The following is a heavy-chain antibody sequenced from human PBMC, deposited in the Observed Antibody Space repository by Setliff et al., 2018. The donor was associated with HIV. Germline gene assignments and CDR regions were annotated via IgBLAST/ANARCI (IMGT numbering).Heavy chain of an antibody. V-gene: IGHV4-39*01. Sequence: SSETLSLTCTVPGGSISSSSYYWGWTRQPPGKGLEWIGSIYYSGSTYYNPSLKSRVTISTGTSNNQFSLTLSSVTAADTAVYYCAKRPGYGYPFHIWGQGTMVTVSS. CDR1: GGSISSSSYY. J-gene: IGHJ3*02. CDR3: AKRPGYGYPFHI. CDR2: IYYSGST. D-gene: IGHD5-18*01.